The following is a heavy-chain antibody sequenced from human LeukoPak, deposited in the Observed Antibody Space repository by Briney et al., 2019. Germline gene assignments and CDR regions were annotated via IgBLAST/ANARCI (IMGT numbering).Heavy chain of an antibody. CDR2: INHSGST. Sequence: KASETLSLTCAVYGGSFSGYYWSWIRQPPGKGLEWIGEINHSGSTNYNPSLKSRVTISVDTSKNQFSPKLSSVTAADTAVYYCASSGWYVGYFDYWGQGTLVTVSS. J-gene: IGHJ4*02. CDR3: ASSGWYVGYFDY. CDR1: GGSFSGYY. V-gene: IGHV4-34*01. D-gene: IGHD6-19*01.